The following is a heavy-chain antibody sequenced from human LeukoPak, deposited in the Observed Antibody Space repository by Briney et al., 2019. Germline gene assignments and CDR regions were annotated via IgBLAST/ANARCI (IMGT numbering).Heavy chain of an antibody. J-gene: IGHJ5*01. CDR1: GFAFSFFA. V-gene: IGHV3-23*01. Sequence: GGSLRLSCEASGFAFSFFAMSWLRQAPGKGLEWVSTINANSGTRSYAASVRGRFTISRDNSKNTLYLQLNTLRAYDPAVYYCAIPIGGGLAVTADWFAPWGQGTLVVVSS. CDR2: INANSGTR. CDR3: AIPIGGGLAVTADWFAP. D-gene: IGHD6-19*01.